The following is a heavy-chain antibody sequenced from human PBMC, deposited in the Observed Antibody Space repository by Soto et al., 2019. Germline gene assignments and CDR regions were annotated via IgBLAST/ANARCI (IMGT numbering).Heavy chain of an antibody. J-gene: IGHJ3*02. D-gene: IGHD1-20*01. CDR3: ARKVITGTQRCAFDI. V-gene: IGHV3-48*02. CDR1: GFTFSTHS. Sequence: PGGSLRLSCAASGFTFSTHSMNWVRQAPGKGLEWVSYISDSSIQYAVSVRGRYTISRDRAKTSLYLQMNSLRDEDTGVYYWARKVITGTQRCAFDIWGQGTMVTVSS. CDR2: ISDSSI.